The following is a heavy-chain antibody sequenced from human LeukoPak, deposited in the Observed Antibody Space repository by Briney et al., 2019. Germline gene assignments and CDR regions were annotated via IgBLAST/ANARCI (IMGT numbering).Heavy chain of an antibody. V-gene: IGHV1-18*01. J-gene: IGHJ4*02. CDR1: GYTFTSYG. D-gene: IGHD6-19*01. CDR2: ISAYNGNT. Sequence: ASVKVSRKASGYTFTSYGISWVRQAPGQGLEWMGWISAYNGNTNYAQKLRGRVTMTTDTSTSTAYMELRSLRSDDTAVYYCARGRSSGWYLPLDYWGQGTLVTVSS. CDR3: ARGRSSGWYLPLDY.